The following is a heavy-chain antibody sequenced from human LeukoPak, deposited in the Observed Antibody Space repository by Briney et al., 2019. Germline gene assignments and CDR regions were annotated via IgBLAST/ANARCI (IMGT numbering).Heavy chain of an antibody. CDR1: GGSFSGYY. CDR3: ARHRSVLVLWFGDLDY. D-gene: IGHD3-10*01. CDR2: INHSGST. Sequence: PSETLSLTCAVYGGSFSGYYWSWIRQPPGKGLEWIGEINHSGSTNYNPSLKSRVTISVDTSKNQFSLKLSSVTAADTAVYYCARHRSVLVLWFGDLDYWGQGTLVTVSS. J-gene: IGHJ4*02. V-gene: IGHV4-34*01.